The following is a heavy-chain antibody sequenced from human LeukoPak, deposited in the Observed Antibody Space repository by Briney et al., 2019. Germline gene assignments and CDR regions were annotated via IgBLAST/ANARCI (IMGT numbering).Heavy chain of an antibody. Sequence: GGSLRLSCAASGFTFSSYEMNWVRQAPGKGLEWVSYISSSGSTIYYADSVKGRFTISRDNSKNTLYLQMNSLRAEDTAVYYCARERSSSSGSFDYWGQGTLVTVSS. V-gene: IGHV3-48*03. CDR3: ARERSSSSGSFDY. J-gene: IGHJ4*02. CDR2: ISSSGSTI. CDR1: GFTFSSYE. D-gene: IGHD6-6*01.